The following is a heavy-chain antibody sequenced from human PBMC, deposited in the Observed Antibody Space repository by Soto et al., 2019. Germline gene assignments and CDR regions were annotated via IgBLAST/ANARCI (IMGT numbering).Heavy chain of an antibody. CDR3: AREGDFGQFDY. D-gene: IGHD2-21*02. Sequence: GGSLRLSCAASGFTFSNYAMSWVRQAPGKGLEWVSSISSSGGSTYYADPVKGRFAISRDNSKNTLYLQVNSLRAEDTAVYYCAREGDFGQFDYWGQGTLVTVSS. CDR2: ISSSGGST. CDR1: GFTFSNYA. J-gene: IGHJ4*02. V-gene: IGHV3-23*01.